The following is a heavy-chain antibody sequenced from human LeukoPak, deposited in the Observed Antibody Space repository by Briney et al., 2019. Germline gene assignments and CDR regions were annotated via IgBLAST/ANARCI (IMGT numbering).Heavy chain of an antibody. CDR1: GGSSSGYY. V-gene: IGHV4-34*01. Sequence: LETLSLTCAVYGGSSSGYYWSWIRQPPGKGLEWIGEINHSGSTNYNPSLKSRVTISVDTSKNQFSLKLSSVTAADTAVYYCARVGMDVWGKGTTVTVSS. CDR2: INHSGST. J-gene: IGHJ6*04. CDR3: ARVGMDV.